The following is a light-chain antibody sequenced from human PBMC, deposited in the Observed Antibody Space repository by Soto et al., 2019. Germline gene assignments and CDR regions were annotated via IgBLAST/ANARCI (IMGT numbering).Light chain of an antibody. Sequence: QSVLTQPPSASGTPGQRVTISCSGGSSNIGRDTVNWYQHFPGTAPKVLIYSNNQRPSGVPDRFSGSKSGTSASLGITGLQTGDEADYYCGTWDNSLSAGVFGTGTKLTVL. V-gene: IGLV1-44*01. J-gene: IGLJ1*01. CDR1: SSNIGRDT. CDR2: SNN. CDR3: GTWDNSLSAGV.